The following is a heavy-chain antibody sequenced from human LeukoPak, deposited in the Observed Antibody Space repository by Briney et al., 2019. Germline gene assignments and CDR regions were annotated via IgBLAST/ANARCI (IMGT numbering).Heavy chain of an antibody. CDR2: IYYSGST. J-gene: IGHJ4*02. D-gene: IGHD5-24*01. CDR1: GGSISSSSYY. V-gene: IGHV4-39*07. CDR3: ARDPKDGYFDY. Sequence: KPSETLSLTCTVSGGSISSSSYYWGWIRQPPGKGLEWIGSIYYSGSTYYNPSLKRRVTISVDTSKNQFSLKLSSVTAADTAVYYCARDPKDGYFDYWGQGTLVTVSS.